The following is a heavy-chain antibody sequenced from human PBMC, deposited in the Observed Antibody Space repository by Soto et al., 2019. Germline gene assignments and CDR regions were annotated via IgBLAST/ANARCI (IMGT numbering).Heavy chain of an antibody. CDR1: GGSVSKTNYY. J-gene: IGHJ2*01. V-gene: IGHV4-39*01. CDR3: ARHWLYSSSSNPWYFDL. D-gene: IGHD6-6*01. CDR2: IYYSGSS. Sequence: QPQLQESGPGLVKPSETLSVTCTVSGGSVSKTNYYWGWIRQPPGKGLEWIGSIYYSGSSYYNPSLKSRATISVDTSKNQFSLRLSSVTASDTAVYYCARHWLYSSSSNPWYFDLWGRGTLVTVSS.